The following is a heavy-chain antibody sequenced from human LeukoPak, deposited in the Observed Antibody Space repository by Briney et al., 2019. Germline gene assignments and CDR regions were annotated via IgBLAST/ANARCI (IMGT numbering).Heavy chain of an antibody. J-gene: IGHJ5*02. D-gene: IGHD3-3*01. Sequence: PGGSLRLSCAASGFTVSSNYMSWVGQAPGKGLEWVSVIYSGGSTYYADSVKGRFTISRDNSKNTLYLQMNSLRAEDTTVYYCAREHDSWSPQTNWFDPWGQGTLVTVSS. CDR3: AREHDSWSPQTNWFDP. CDR1: GFTVSSNY. V-gene: IGHV3-66*02. CDR2: IYSGGST.